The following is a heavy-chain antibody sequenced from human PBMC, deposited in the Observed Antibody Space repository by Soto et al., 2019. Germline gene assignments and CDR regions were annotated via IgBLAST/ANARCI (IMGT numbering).Heavy chain of an antibody. V-gene: IGHV5-51*01. CDR2: IYPGDSDT. Sequence: GESLKISCKGSGYTFTNYWIGWVRQMPGKGLEWMGIIYPGDSDTRYSPSFQGQVTISVDKSISTAYLQWSSLKASDTAMYYCARHVQLWTETEYYAMDVWGQGTTVT. CDR1: GYTFTNYW. D-gene: IGHD2-21*01. J-gene: IGHJ6*02. CDR3: ARHVQLWTETEYYAMDV.